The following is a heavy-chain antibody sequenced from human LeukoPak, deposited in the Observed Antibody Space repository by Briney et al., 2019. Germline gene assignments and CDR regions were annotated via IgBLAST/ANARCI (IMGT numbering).Heavy chain of an antibody. V-gene: IGHV3-72*01. Sequence: GGSLRLSCEVSGFTLNDHYIDWVRQAPGKGLEWVGRSRNKANSYTTEYAASVKGRFTISRDDSKNSAFLQMNSLKTEDTAFYYCTRVGLGTTKDFDQWGQGTLVTVSS. J-gene: IGHJ4*02. CDR1: GFTLNDHY. CDR3: TRVGLGTTKDFDQ. D-gene: IGHD1-26*01. CDR2: SRNKANSYTT.